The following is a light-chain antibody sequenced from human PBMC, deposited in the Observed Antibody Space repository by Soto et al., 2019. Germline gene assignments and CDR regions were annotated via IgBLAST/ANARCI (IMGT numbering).Light chain of an antibody. CDR1: QNILNSPDKRNY. CDR3: QQYYSAPQLT. J-gene: IGKJ4*02. CDR2: WAS. V-gene: IGKV4-1*01. Sequence: DIVMTQSPDSLVVSLGERATINCRSSQNILNSPDKRNYLAWYQQKSGQPPKLLIYWASTRESGVPVRFSGSGSGPDFTLTISSLQAEDVAVYYCQQYYSAPQLTFGGGTKVEIK.